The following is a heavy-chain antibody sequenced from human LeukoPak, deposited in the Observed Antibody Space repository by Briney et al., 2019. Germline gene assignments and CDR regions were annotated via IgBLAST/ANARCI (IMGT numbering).Heavy chain of an antibody. CDR1: GVSISSYD. CDR2: IYTTGDT. D-gene: IGHD3-16*01. V-gene: IGHV4-4*09. Sequence: TRSRTWTVCGVSISSYDWGWIRKPTEKGLEWIGSIYTTGDTRYNPSLKSRVTISVDTSKNQFSLKLSSVTAADTAVYYCARATPVGGVRFDYWGQGTLVTVSS. CDR3: ARATPVGGVRFDY. J-gene: IGHJ4*02.